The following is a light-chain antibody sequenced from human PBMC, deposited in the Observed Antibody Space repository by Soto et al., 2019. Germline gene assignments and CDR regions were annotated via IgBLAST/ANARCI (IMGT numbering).Light chain of an antibody. Sequence: EIVLTHSPATLCAYALERGNLXRTTSESVLDYLAWFQQRPGQSPRLLIYGPATRATGIPGRFRGSGSGTEFTLTITSLQSEDFAVYYCQQYYKWPQWTIGQGTKVDIK. V-gene: IGKV3-15*01. J-gene: IGKJ1*01. CDR3: QQYYKWPQWT. CDR2: GPA. CDR1: ESVLDY.